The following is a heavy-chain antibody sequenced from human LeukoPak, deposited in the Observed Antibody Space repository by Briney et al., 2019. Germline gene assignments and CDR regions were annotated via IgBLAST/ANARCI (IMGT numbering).Heavy chain of an antibody. V-gene: IGHV4-34*01. J-gene: IGHJ4*02. CDR2: INHSGST. D-gene: IGHD2-2*01. Sequence: SETLSLTCTVSGGSISSYYWSWIRQPPGKGLEWIGEINHSGSTNYNPSLKSRVTISVDTSKNQFSLKLSSVTAADTAVYYCARQFNCSSTSCYDYWGQGTLVTVSS. CDR1: GGSISSYY. CDR3: ARQFNCSSTSCYDY.